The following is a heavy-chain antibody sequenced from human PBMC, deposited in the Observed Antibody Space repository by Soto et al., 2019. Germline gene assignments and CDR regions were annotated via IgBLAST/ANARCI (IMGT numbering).Heavy chain of an antibody. V-gene: IGHV4-34*01. CDR1: GGSFSGYY. CDR2: INHSGST. D-gene: IGHD2-2*01. J-gene: IGHJ5*02. CDR3: ARARIVVVQAANQCTWFDP. Sequence: SETLSLTCAVYGGSFSGYYWSWIRQPPGKGLEWIGEINHSGSTNYNPSLKSRVTISVDTSKNQFSLKLSSVTAADTAVYYCARARIVVVQAANQCTWFDPWGQGTLVTFS.